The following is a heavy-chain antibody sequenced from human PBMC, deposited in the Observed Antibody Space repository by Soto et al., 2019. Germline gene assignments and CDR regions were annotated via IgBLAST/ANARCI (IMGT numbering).Heavy chain of an antibody. CDR1: GGSISSYY. CDR3: AVSSGWPLYFDY. Sequence: SETLSLTCTVSGGSISSYYWSWIRQPPGKGLEWIGYIYYSGSTNYNPSLKSRVTISVDTSKNQFSLKLSSVTAANTAVYYCAVSSGWPLYFDYWGQGTLVTVSS. CDR2: IYYSGST. V-gene: IGHV4-59*01. J-gene: IGHJ4*02. D-gene: IGHD6-19*01.